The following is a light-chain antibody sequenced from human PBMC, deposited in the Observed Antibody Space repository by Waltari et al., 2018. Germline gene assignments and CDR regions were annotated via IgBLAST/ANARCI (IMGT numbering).Light chain of an antibody. J-gene: IGLJ2*01. CDR3: SSYTSSSTLL. CDR2: YVT. Sequence: QSALTQPASVSGSPGQSITISCTGTSSDVGGYYYVSWYQQHTGKDPTLTFYYVTNRPSRVSNRFAGSKSGNTASLTISGLQDQDDPDYYCSSYTSSSTLLFGGGTKLTVL. CDR1: SSDVGGYYY. V-gene: IGLV2-14*03.